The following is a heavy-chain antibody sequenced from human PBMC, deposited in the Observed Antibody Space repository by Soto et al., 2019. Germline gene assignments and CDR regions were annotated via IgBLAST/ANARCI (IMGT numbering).Heavy chain of an antibody. V-gene: IGHV3-21*01. Sequence: GGSLRLSCAASGFTFSSYGMNWVRQAPGKGLEWVSSISSSSSYVYYADSVQGRFTISRDNAKNSLYLQMNSLRAEDTAVYYCARDLRNWNDGNDYWGQGTPVTVSS. CDR2: ISSSSSYV. D-gene: IGHD1-20*01. CDR1: GFTFSSYG. J-gene: IGHJ4*02. CDR3: ARDLRNWNDGNDY.